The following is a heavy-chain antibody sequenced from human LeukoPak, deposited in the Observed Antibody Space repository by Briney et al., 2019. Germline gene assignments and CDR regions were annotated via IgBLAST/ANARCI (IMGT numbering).Heavy chain of an antibody. CDR3: ARGTHCSGGSCYPYYYYGMDV. CDR2: INHSGST. Sequence: PSETLSLTCAVYGGSFSGYYWSWIRQPPGKGLEWIGEINHSGSTNYNPSLKSRVTISVDTSKNQFSLKLSSVTAADTAVYYCARGTHCSGGSCYPYYYYGMDVWGQGTTVTVSS. CDR1: GGSFSGYY. V-gene: IGHV4-34*01. D-gene: IGHD2-15*01. J-gene: IGHJ6*02.